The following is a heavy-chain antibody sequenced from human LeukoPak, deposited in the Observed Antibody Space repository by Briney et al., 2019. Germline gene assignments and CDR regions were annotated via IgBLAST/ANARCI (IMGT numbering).Heavy chain of an antibody. CDR1: GYSFTSYW. J-gene: IGHJ6*02. CDR3: ARHDLPDIAVEGGMDV. CDR2: IYPGDSDT. V-gene: IGHV5-51*01. D-gene: IGHD2-2*01. Sequence: GESLKISCKGSGYSFTSYWIGWVRQMPGKGLEWMGIIYPGDSDTRYSPSFQGQVTISADKSISTAYLQWSSLKASDTAMYYCARHDLPDIAVEGGMDVWGQGTTVTVSS.